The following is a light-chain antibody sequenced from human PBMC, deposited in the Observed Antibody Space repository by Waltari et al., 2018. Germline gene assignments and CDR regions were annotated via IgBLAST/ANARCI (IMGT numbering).Light chain of an antibody. CDR3: MQALQTPLT. CDR2: LGS. J-gene: IGKJ1*01. V-gene: IGKV2-28*01. Sequence: DIVMTQSPLSLPVTPGEPASISCRSSQSLLQSHGYNYLDWYLQKPGQSPQLLIYLGSNRASGGPDRFSGSGSGTGFTLKISRVEAEDVGVYYCMQALQTPLTFGQGTKVEIK. CDR1: QSLLQSHGYNY.